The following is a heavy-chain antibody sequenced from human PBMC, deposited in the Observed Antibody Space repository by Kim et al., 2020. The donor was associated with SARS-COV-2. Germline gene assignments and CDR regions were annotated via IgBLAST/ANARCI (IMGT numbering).Heavy chain of an antibody. CDR3: ARYLRYCSGGSCYQRSYYYYGMDV. D-gene: IGHD2-15*01. Sequence: SVKVSCKASGGTFSSYAISWVRQAPGQGLEWMGGIIPIFGTANYAQKFQGRVTITADESTSTAYMELSSLRSEDTAVYYCARYLRYCSGGSCYQRSYYYYGMDVWGQGTTVTVSS. CDR1: GGTFSSYA. J-gene: IGHJ6*02. CDR2: IIPIFGTA. V-gene: IGHV1-69*13.